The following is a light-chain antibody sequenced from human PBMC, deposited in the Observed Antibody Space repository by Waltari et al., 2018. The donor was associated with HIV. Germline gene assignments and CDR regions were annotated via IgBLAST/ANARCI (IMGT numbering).Light chain of an antibody. CDR2: GAS. CDR3: QQYGRSPYT. CDR1: QSVSSSY. Sequence: EIVLTQSPGTLSLSPGGRATLSCRASQSVSSSYLAWYQQKPGQAPRLPIYGASSRATGIPDRFSGSGSGADFTLTISRLEPEDFAVYYCQQYGRSPYTFGQGTKLEIK. V-gene: IGKV3-20*01. J-gene: IGKJ2*01.